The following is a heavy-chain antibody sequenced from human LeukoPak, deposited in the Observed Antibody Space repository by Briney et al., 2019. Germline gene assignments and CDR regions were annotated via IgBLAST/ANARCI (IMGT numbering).Heavy chain of an antibody. CDR3: VTSWVRQQRDF. CDR1: GFPFSSFA. V-gene: IGHV3-7*01. Sequence: GGSLRLSCAASGFPFSSFAMTWVRQAPGKGLEWVADIEPDGSGKTYVDSVKGRFTISRDNAQQSLYLQMDTLTAEDTAVYYCVTSWVRQQRDFWGQGTLVTVSS. CDR2: IEPDGSGK. D-gene: IGHD3-10*01. J-gene: IGHJ4*02.